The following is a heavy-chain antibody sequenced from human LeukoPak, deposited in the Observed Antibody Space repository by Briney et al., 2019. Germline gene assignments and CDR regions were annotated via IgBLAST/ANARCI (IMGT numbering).Heavy chain of an antibody. V-gene: IGHV1-2*02. CDR3: GRDAGLSSAWGIIPGYYFDY. J-gene: IGHJ4*02. CDR2: INPNSGGT. Sequence: ASVKVSCKASGYTFTGYYMRWVRQAPGQGLEWMGWINPNSGGTNYAQKFQGRVTMTRDTSISTAYMELSSLRSEDTAVYYCGRDAGLSSAWGIIPGYYFDYWGQGTLVTVSS. CDR1: GYTFTGYY. D-gene: IGHD6-19*01.